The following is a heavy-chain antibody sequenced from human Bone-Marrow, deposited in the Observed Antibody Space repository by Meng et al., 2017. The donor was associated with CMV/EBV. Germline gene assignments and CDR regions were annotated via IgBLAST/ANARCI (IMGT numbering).Heavy chain of an antibody. D-gene: IGHD2-2*01. Sequence: GGSLRLSCAASGFTFSSYAMHWVRQAPGKGLEWVAVISYDGSNKYYADSVKGRFTISRDNSKNTLYLQMNSLRAEDTAVYYCARASAGYCSSTSCLNAFDICGQGTMVTVSS. V-gene: IGHV3-30-3*01. CDR2: ISYDGSNK. CDR3: ARASAGYCSSTSCLNAFDI. J-gene: IGHJ3*02. CDR1: GFTFSSYA.